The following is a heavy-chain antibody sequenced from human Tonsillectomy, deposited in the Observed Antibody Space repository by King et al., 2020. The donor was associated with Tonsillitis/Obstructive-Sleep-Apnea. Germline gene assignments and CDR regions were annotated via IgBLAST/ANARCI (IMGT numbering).Heavy chain of an antibody. Sequence: VQLVESGGVVVQPGGSLRLLCAASGFPFDDYTMHWVRQAPGKGLEWVSLITWDGGSTSYADAVKGRFTISRDNNKNSLYLQMNSLRTEDTALYYCAKSVYGGTALCYSYMDVWGKGTTVTVSS. CDR2: ITWDGGST. CDR3: AKSVYGGTALCYSYMDV. J-gene: IGHJ6*03. V-gene: IGHV3-43*01. CDR1: GFPFDDYT. D-gene: IGHD4-23*01.